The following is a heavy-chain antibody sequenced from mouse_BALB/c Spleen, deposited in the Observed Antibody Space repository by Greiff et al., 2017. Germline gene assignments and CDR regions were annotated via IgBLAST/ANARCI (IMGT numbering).Heavy chain of an antibody. CDR1: GYSITSDYA. V-gene: IGHV3-2*02. CDR2: ISYSGST. J-gene: IGHJ4*01. D-gene: IGHD1-1*01. CDR3: ARCPYYGSSHYAMDY. Sequence: DVQLQESGPGLVKPSQSLSLTCTVTGYSITSDYAWYWIRQFPGNKLEWMGYISYSGSTSYNPSLKSRISITRDTSKNQFFLQLNSVTTEDTATYYCARCPYYGSSHYAMDYWGQGTSVTVSS.